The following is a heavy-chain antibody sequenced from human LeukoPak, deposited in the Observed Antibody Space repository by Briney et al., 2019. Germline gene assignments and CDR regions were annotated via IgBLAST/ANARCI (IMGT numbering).Heavy chain of an antibody. CDR2: ISGSGGST. D-gene: IGHD3-22*01. J-gene: IGHJ4*02. CDR1: GFTFSNYD. CDR3: AKELDSSGYFDY. Sequence: GGSLRLSCAASGFTFSNYDMSWVRQAPGKGLEWVSGISGSGGSTYHADSVKGRFTISRDNSKNTLYLQMNSLRAEDTAVYYCAKELDSSGYFDYWGQGTLVTVSS. V-gene: IGHV3-23*01.